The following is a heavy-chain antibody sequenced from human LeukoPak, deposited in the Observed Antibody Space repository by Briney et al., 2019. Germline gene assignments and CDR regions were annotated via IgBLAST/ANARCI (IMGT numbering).Heavy chain of an antibody. Sequence: GGSLRLSCAASGFTFSSYGMHWVRQAPGKGLEWVAVIWYDGSNKYYADSVKGRFTISRDNSKNTLYLQMNSLRAEDTAVYYCARGGRHDYDGRPPDYWGQGTLVTVSS. CDR2: IWYDGSNK. J-gene: IGHJ4*02. CDR1: GFTFSSYG. V-gene: IGHV3-33*01. D-gene: IGHD4-23*01. CDR3: ARGGRHDYDGRPPDY.